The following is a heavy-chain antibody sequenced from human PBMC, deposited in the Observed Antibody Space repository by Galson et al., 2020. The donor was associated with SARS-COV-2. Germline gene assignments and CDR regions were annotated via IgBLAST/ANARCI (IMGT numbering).Heavy chain of an antibody. Sequence: ASVKVSCKASGYTFINYYMHWVRQAPGQGLEWMGRINPNSGDTNYAQKFQGRVTMTRDTSISTAYMELNRLRSDDTAVDFCASPGTYDTLDYWGQGTLVTVSS. CDR2: INPNSGDT. CDR1: GYTFINYY. CDR3: ASPGTYDTLDY. J-gene: IGHJ4*02. V-gene: IGHV1-2*06. D-gene: IGHD3-22*01.